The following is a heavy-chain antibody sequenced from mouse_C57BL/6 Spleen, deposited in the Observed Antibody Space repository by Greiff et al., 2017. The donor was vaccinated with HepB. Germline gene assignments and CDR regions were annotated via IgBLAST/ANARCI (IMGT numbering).Heavy chain of an antibody. CDR2: ISSGSSTI. J-gene: IGHJ4*01. CDR1: GFTFSDYG. V-gene: IGHV5-17*01. D-gene: IGHD1-1*01. CDR3: ARPCLLRREAMDY. Sequence: EVQLVESGGGLVKPGGSLKLSCAASGFTFSDYGMHWVRQAPEKGLEWVAYISSGSSTIYYADTVKGRFTISRDNAKNTLFLQMTSLRSEDTAMYYCARPCLLRREAMDYWGQGTSVTVSS.